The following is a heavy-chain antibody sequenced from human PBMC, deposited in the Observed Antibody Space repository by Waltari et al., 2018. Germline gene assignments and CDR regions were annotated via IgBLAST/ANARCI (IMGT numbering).Heavy chain of an antibody. CDR3: ARGQGYDFWSGYYRPVDY. CDR1: GGSFSGYY. V-gene: IGHV4-34*01. Sequence: QVQLQQWGAGLLKPSETLSLTCAVYGGSFSGYYWSWIRQPPGKGLEWIGEINHSGSTNYNPSLKSRVTISVDTSKNQFSLKLSSVTAADTAVYYCARGQGYDFWSGYYRPVDYWGQGTLVTVSS. D-gene: IGHD3-3*01. J-gene: IGHJ4*02. CDR2: INHSGST.